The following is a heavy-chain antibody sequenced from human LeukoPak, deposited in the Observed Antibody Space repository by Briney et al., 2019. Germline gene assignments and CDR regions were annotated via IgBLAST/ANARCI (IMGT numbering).Heavy chain of an antibody. CDR1: GFTFSSYG. Sequence: GSLRLSCAASGFTFSSYGMHWVRQPPGKGLEWIGSIYYSVSTYYNPSLKSRVTISVDTSKNQFSLKLSSVTAADTAVYYCAQSRTYYYDSSGFSWGQGTLVTVSS. V-gene: IGHV4-39*07. D-gene: IGHD3-22*01. CDR2: IYYSVST. J-gene: IGHJ4*02. CDR3: AQSRTYYYDSSGFS.